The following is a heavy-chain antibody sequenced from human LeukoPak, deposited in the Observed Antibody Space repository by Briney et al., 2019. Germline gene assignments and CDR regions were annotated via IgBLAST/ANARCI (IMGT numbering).Heavy chain of an antibody. Sequence: GRSLRLSCAASGFTFDYYAMHWVRPAPGKGLEWVSGISWNSGSIGYADSVKGRFTISRDNAKNSLYLQMNSLRAEDTALYYCAKVLNVGCSSTSCPDAFDIWGQGTMVTVSS. D-gene: IGHD2-2*01. CDR2: ISWNSGSI. J-gene: IGHJ3*02. CDR1: GFTFDYYA. CDR3: AKVLNVGCSSTSCPDAFDI. V-gene: IGHV3-9*01.